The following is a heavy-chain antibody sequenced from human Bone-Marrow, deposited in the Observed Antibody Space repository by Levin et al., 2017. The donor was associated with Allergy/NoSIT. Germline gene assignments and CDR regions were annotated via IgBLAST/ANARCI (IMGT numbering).Heavy chain of an antibody. D-gene: IGHD2-21*02. J-gene: IGHJ6*02. CDR1: GYMFTNYD. CDR2: MNPDSGNT. Sequence: AASVKVSCKASGYMFTNYDINWVRQAPGQGLEWMGWMNPDSGNTGYVQKFQGRVTMTRDTSINTAYMEVTSLRSEDTAIYYCARYKWWGCGGVCYDPYYSDGLDVWGQGTAVTVSS. CDR3: ARYKWWGCGGVCYDPYYSDGLDV. V-gene: IGHV1-8*01.